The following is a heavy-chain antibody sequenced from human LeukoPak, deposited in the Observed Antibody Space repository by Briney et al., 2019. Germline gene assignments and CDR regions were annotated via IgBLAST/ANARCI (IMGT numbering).Heavy chain of an antibody. CDR2: IYHSGST. D-gene: IGHD1-26*01. CDR3: ARDKWEPRYAFDI. J-gene: IGHJ3*02. CDR1: GFTFSSYSM. Sequence: GSLRLSCAASGFTFSSYSMNWVRQPPGKGLERIGEIYHSGSTNYNPSLKSRVTISVDKSKTQFSLKLSSVTAADTAVYYCARDKWEPRYAFDIWGQGTMVTVSS. V-gene: IGHV4-4*02.